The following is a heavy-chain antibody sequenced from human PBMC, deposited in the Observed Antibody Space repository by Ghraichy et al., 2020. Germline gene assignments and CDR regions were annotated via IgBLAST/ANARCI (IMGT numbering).Heavy chain of an antibody. CDR2: IISDSNTR. Sequence: LSLTCASSGFTFSSYSMNWVRQAPGKGLEWISYIISDSNTRYADSVGGRFTISRDNAKNSLYLQMNSLRDEDTAVYFCARDSRYAFDIWGQGTMVTVSS. CDR1: GFTFSSYS. J-gene: IGHJ3*02. V-gene: IGHV3-48*02. CDR3: ARDSRYAFDI.